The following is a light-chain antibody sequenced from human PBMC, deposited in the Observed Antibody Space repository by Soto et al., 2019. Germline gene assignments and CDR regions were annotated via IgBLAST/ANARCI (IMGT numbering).Light chain of an antibody. J-gene: IGLJ1*01. CDR3: CSYAGTRYV. V-gene: IGLV2-11*01. CDR2: DVS. CDR1: SSDVGGYNY. Sequence: QSALTQPRSVSGSPGQSVTISCTGTSSDVGGYNYVSWYQQHPGKAPKLMIYDVSKRPSGVPDRFSGSKSGNTASLTISGLQAEDEADYYCCSYAGTRYVFGTGTMVTVL.